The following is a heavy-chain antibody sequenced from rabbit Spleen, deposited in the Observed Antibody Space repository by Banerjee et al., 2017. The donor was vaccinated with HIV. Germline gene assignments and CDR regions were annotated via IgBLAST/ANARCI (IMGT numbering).Heavy chain of an antibody. Sequence: QSLEESGGDLVKPGASLTLTCTASGFTISSSYWICWVRQAPGKGLEWIGCIDLVFGSTYYASWVNGRFTISSHNAQNTLYLQLNSLTVADTATYFCVRGASSSGYYSLWGQGTLVTVS. CDR3: VRGASSSGYYSL. D-gene: IGHD1-1*01. CDR1: GFTISSSYW. CDR2: IDLVFGST. J-gene: IGHJ4*01. V-gene: IGHV1S40*01.